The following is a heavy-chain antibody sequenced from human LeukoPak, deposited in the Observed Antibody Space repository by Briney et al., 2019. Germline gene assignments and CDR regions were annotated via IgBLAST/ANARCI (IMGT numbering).Heavy chain of an antibody. CDR2: TYYSGST. D-gene: IGHD3-9*01. CDR1: GGSISSGDYY. Sequence: PSETLSLTCTVSGGSISSGDYYWSWIRQPPGKGLEWIGYTYYSGSTYYNPSLKSRVTISVDTSKNQFSLKLSSVTAADTAVYYCARGYDILTGYPYWGQGTLVTVSS. CDR3: ARGYDILTGYPY. J-gene: IGHJ4*02. V-gene: IGHV4-30-4*01.